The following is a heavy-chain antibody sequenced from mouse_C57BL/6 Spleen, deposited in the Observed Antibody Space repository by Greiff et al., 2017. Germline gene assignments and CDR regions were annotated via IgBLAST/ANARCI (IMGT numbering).Heavy chain of an antibody. CDR2: IYPGGGYT. D-gene: IGHD1-1*01. Sequence: QVHVKQSGAELVRPGTSVKMSCKASGYTFTNYWIGWAKQRPGHGLEWIGDIYPGGGYTNYNEKFKGKATLTVDKSSSTAYMQFSSLTSEDSAIYYCARGPPYYCGSSPWFAYWGQGTLVTVSA. V-gene: IGHV1-63*01. CDR3: ARGPPYYCGSSPWFAY. J-gene: IGHJ3*01. CDR1: GYTFTNYW.